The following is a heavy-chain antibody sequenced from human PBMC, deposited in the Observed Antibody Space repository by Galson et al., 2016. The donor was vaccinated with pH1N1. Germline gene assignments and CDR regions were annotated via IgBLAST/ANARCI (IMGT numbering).Heavy chain of an antibody. J-gene: IGHJ4*02. V-gene: IGHV4-34*01. Sequence: TLSLTCAVYGESFNNFYWSWIRQPPGKGLEWIGAIHESGNANYNTSLQSRVSISIDTSTKHFSLNLNSVTAADTAVYYCARARKITRQTFWATADALRGGSGRFDYWGQGTLVTVSS. D-gene: IGHD3-10*01. CDR3: ARARKITRQTFWATADALRGGSGRFDY. CDR1: GESFNNFY. CDR2: IHESGNA.